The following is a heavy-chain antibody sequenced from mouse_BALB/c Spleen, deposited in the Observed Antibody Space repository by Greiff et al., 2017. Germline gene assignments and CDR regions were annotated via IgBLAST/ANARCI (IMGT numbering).Heavy chain of an antibody. D-gene: IGHD3-2*02. CDR3: ARERASGFDY. Sequence: EVKLVESGGGLVQPGGSRKLSCAASGFTFSSFGMHWVRQAPEKGLEWVAYISSGSSTIYYADTVKGRFTISRDNPKNTLFLQMTSLRSEDTAMYYCARERASGFDYWGQGTTLTVSS. CDR2: ISSGSSTI. CDR1: GFTFSSFG. V-gene: IGHV5-17*02. J-gene: IGHJ2*01.